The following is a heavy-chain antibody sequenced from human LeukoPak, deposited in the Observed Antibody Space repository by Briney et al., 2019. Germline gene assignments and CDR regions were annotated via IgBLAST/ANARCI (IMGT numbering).Heavy chain of an antibody. CDR1: GFTFSSYG. J-gene: IGHJ4*02. CDR3: AKDRGGSTSCFDY. Sequence: GGSLRLSCAASGFTFSSYGMSWVRQAPGKGLEWVAFIRYADSVKGRFTISRDNSKNTLYLQMNSLRAEDTAVYYCAKDRGGSTSCFDYWGQGTLVTVSS. CDR2: IRYA. V-gene: IGHV3-30*02. D-gene: IGHD2-2*01.